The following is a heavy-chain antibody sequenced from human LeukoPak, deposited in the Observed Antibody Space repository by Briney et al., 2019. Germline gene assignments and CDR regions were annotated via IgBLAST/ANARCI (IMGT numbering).Heavy chain of an antibody. J-gene: IGHJ4*02. V-gene: IGHV4-4*02. CDR3: AREHRRYSGSYVDYFDY. Sequence: PSGTLSLTCAVSGGSISSSNWWSWARQPPGKGLEWIGEIYHSGSTNYNPSLKSRVTISVDTSKNQFSLKLSAVTAADTAVYYCAREHRRYSGSYVDYFDYWGQGTLVTVSS. D-gene: IGHD1-26*01. CDR2: IYHSGST. CDR1: GGSISSSNW.